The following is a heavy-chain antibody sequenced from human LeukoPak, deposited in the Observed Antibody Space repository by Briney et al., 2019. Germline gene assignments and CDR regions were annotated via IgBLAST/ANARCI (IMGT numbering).Heavy chain of an antibody. Sequence: PGGSLRLSCAASGFTFDDYTMHWVRQAPGKGLGWVSLISWDGVSTYYTDSVKGRFTISRDNSRNSLYLRMNSLRTEDTALYYCAKNRMRRGYSYGSGDFDYWGQGTLVTVSS. CDR1: GFTFDDYT. CDR2: ISWDGVST. CDR3: AKNRMRRGYSYGSGDFDY. J-gene: IGHJ4*02. V-gene: IGHV3-43*01. D-gene: IGHD5-18*01.